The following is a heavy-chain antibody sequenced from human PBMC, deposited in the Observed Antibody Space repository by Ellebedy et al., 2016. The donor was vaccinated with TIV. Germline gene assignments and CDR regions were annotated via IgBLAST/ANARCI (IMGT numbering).Heavy chain of an antibody. J-gene: IGHJ4*02. Sequence: SETLSLTXTVSGGSISSYYWIWIRQPPGKGLEWIGYIYYSGSTNYNPSLKSRVTISVDTSKNQFSLKLSSVTAADTAVYYCARGPGGYVDYWGQGTLVTVS. V-gene: IGHV4-59*01. CDR2: IYYSGST. D-gene: IGHD3-10*01. CDR1: GGSISSYY. CDR3: ARGPGGYVDY.